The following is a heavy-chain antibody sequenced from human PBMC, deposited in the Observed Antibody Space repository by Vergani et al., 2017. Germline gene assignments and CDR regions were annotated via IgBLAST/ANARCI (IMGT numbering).Heavy chain of an antibody. V-gene: IGHV1-69*01. J-gene: IGHJ3*02. CDR3: ARGDCSSTSCSSDAFDI. CDR2: IIPIIGTA. CDR1: GGTFSSYA. D-gene: IGHD2-2*01. Sequence: QVQLVQSGAEVKKPGSSVKVSCKASGGTFSSYAISCVRQAPGQGLEWMGGIIPIIGTANYAQKFQGRVTITADESTSTAYMELSSLRSEDTAVYYCARGDCSSTSCSSDAFDIWGQGTMVTVSS.